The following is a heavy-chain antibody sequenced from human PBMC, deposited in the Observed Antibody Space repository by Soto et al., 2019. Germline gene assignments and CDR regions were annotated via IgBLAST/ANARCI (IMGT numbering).Heavy chain of an antibody. CDR1: GGSFSGYY. CDR3: ARGWRFLEWLKRFDP. D-gene: IGHD3-3*01. V-gene: IGHV4-34*01. Sequence: PSETLSLTCAVYGGSFSGYYWSWIRQPPGKGLEWIGEINHSGSTNYNPSLKSRVTISVDTSKNQFSLKLSSVTAADTAVYYCARGWRFLEWLKRFDPWGQGTLVTVSS. CDR2: INHSGST. J-gene: IGHJ5*02.